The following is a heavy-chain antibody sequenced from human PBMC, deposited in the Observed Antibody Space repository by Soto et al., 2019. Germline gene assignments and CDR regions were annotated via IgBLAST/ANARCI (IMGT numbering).Heavy chain of an antibody. D-gene: IGHD3-16*01. CDR3: ARVLTFGSSIRWFDP. CDR2: IYTSGST. V-gene: IGHV4-4*07. J-gene: IGHJ5*02. Sequence: SETLSLTCTVSGGSISSYYWSWFRQPAGKGLEWIGRIYTSGSTNYNPSLTSRVTMSVDTSKNQFSLKLSSVTAADTAVYYCARVLTFGSSIRWFDPWGQGTLVTVSS. CDR1: GGSISSYY.